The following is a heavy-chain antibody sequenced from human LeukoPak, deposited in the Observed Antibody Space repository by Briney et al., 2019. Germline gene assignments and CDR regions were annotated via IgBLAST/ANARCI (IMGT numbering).Heavy chain of an antibody. Sequence: GGSLRLYCASSEFNFLSYRMHWLRQAPGKGLVCVSRINSDGSSTSYADSVKGRFTISRDNAKNTLYLQMNSLRAEDTAVYYCARGYSSSCDYWGRGTLVTVSS. D-gene: IGHD6-13*01. CDR3: ARGYSSSCDY. J-gene: IGHJ4*02. V-gene: IGHV3-74*01. CDR1: EFNFLSYR. CDR2: INSDGSST.